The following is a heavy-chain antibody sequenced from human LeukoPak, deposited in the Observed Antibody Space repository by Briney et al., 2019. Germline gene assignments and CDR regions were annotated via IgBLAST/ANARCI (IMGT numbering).Heavy chain of an antibody. V-gene: IGHV3-23*01. CDR1: GFTFAGYD. D-gene: IGHD6-13*01. Sequence: GGSLRLSCAASGFTFAGYDMSWVRQAPGKGLEWVSAISGSGGRTFYADSVKGRFTISRDNAKNSLYLQMNSLRAEDTAVYCCARDLWAYSKTLGGMDVWGQGTTVTVSS. CDR2: ISGSGGRT. CDR3: ARDLWAYSKTLGGMDV. J-gene: IGHJ6*02.